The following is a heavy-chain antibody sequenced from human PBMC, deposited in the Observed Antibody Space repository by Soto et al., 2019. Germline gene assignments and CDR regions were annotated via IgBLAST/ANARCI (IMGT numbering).Heavy chain of an antibody. CDR3: ASGGYKDRGRTDY. J-gene: IGHJ4*02. CDR2: IIPIFGTA. V-gene: IGHV1-69*13. Sequence: GASVKVSCKASGGTFSSYAISWVRQAPGQGLEWMGGIIPIFGTADYAQKFQGRVTITADESTSTAYMELSSLRSEDTAVYYCASGGYKDRGRTDYWGQGTLVTVSS. CDR1: GGTFSSYA. D-gene: IGHD5-12*01.